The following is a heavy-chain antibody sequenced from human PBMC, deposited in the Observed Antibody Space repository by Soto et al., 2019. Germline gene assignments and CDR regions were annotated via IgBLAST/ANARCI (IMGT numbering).Heavy chain of an antibody. J-gene: IGHJ4*02. CDR1: GGSISSGGYS. CDR2: IYHSGST. D-gene: IGHD7-27*01. Sequence: PSETMSLTCAVSGGSISSGGYSWSWIRQPPGKGLEWIGYIYHSGSTYYNPSLKSRVTISVDRSKNQFSLKLSSVTAADTAVYYCASEKLGTGYYFDYWGQGTLVTVSS. V-gene: IGHV4-30-2*01. CDR3: ASEKLGTGYYFDY.